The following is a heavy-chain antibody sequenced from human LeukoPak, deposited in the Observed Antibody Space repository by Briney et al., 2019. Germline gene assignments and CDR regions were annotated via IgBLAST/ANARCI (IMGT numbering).Heavy chain of an antibody. CDR1: GFTFSSYG. J-gene: IGHJ4*02. Sequence: GRSLRLSCAASGFTFSSYGMHWVRQAPGKGLEWVAVIWNDGSQKYYADSVKGRFTISRDNSKNTLYLQMNSLRAEDTAVYYWARDKGPYYFDQWGQGTLLTVSS. CDR3: ARDKGPYYFDQ. CDR2: IWNDGSQK. V-gene: IGHV3-33*01.